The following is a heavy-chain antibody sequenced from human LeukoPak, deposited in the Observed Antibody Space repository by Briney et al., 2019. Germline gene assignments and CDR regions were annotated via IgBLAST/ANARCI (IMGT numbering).Heavy chain of an antibody. Sequence: PGRSLRLSCAASGFTFSSYAMHWVRQAPGKGLEWVAVISYDGSNKYYADSVKGRFTISRDNAKNSLFLQMNSLRVEDTAVYYCATTEFLDHWGQGTLVTVSS. V-gene: IGHV3-30-3*01. CDR2: ISYDGSNK. CDR1: GFTFSSYA. D-gene: IGHD3-10*01. CDR3: ATTEFLDH. J-gene: IGHJ4*02.